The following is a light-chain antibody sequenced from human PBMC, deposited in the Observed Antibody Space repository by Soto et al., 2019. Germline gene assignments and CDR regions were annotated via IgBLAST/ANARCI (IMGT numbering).Light chain of an antibody. J-gene: IGLJ2*01. CDR1: SGHSSYI. Sequence: QPVLTQSSSASASLGSSVKLTCTLSSGHSSYIIAWHHQQPGKAPRYLMKLEGSGSYNKGSGVPDRFSGSSSGADRYLTISNLPFEDEANYYCETWDRNTRVFGGGTKLTVL. CDR3: ETWDRNTRV. CDR2: LEGSGSY. V-gene: IGLV4-60*02.